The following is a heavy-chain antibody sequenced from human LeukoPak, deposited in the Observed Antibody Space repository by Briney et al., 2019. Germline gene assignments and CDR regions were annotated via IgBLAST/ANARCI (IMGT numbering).Heavy chain of an antibody. CDR1: GGSISSYY. Sequence: SETLSLTCTVSGGSISSYYWSWIRQPPGKGLEWIGNIHYTGSTNYNPSLKSRVTISVDTSNNRFSLKLTSVTAADTAVYYCAREGPFQLLWGTYFDYWGQGTLVTVSS. V-gene: IGHV4-59*01. CDR2: IHYTGST. J-gene: IGHJ4*02. D-gene: IGHD2-2*01. CDR3: AREGPFQLLWGTYFDY.